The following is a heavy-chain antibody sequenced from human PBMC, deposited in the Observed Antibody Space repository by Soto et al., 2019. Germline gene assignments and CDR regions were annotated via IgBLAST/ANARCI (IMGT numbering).Heavy chain of an antibody. J-gene: IGHJ3*01. CDR3: ARVGETNAFDV. D-gene: IGHD3-16*01. CDR2: VKNDGSGT. Sequence: EVQLVESGGAIVQPGGSLRLSCAASGFTFSSYWMHWVRQAPGKGLVWVSLVKNDGSGTSHADSVKGRFTISRDNAKNKLYLQMNSLRAEDTAVYYCARVGETNAFDVWGQGTMVTVSS. V-gene: IGHV3-74*01. CDR1: GFTFSSYW.